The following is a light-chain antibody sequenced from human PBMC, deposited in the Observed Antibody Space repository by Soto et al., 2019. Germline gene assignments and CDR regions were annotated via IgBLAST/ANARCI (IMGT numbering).Light chain of an antibody. V-gene: IGLV2-8*01. CDR2: DVD. CDR1: SSDVGGYDS. Sequence: QSVLTQPPSASGSPGQSVTISCSGTSSDVGGYDSVSWYQHHPGKVPKRIIFDVDKWPSGVPDRFSGFKCGNTASLTVSGLRAEDEADYYCSSYAGSNTFVFGTGSKVTVL. CDR3: SSYAGSNTFV. J-gene: IGLJ1*01.